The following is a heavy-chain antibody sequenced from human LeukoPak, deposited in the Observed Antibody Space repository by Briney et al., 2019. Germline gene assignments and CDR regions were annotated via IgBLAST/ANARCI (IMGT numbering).Heavy chain of an antibody. CDR3: AREQSTSGHAGAFDI. V-gene: IGHV3-33*01. CDR1: GFTLWRHG. CDR2: TWYGGS. J-gene: IGHJ3*02. D-gene: IGHD5-12*01. Sequence: PGGSLRLSCTTSGFTLWRHGMHWVRQAPGKGLEWVAVTWYGGSDYADSVRGRFSVSRDILGNTVYLQMDNLRVEDTALYYCAREQSTSGHAGAFDIWGQGTVVTVSS.